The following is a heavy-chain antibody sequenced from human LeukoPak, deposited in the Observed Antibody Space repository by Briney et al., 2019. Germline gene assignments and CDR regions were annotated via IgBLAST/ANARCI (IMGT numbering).Heavy chain of an antibody. D-gene: IGHD1-26*01. CDR2: IFHSGST. CDR3: ARPAPGGSQAVFDH. Sequence: PSETLSLTCTVSGGSISSNSYYWGWIRQPPGKGLELIASIFHSGSTYYNPSLKSRVTISIDTSKNHFSLKMRSVTAADTAVYYCARPAPGGSQAVFDHWGQGALVTVSS. J-gene: IGHJ4*02. V-gene: IGHV4-39*01. CDR1: GGSISSNSYY.